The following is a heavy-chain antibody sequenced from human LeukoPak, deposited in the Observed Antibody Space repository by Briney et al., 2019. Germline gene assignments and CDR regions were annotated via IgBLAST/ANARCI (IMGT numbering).Heavy chain of an antibody. CDR3: AKWEDYDVLTGYSVPDY. Sequence: PGASLRLSCSAAGFTFSNYAMSWVRQAPGKGLEWVSAILGSGSSTYYADSVKGRFTVSRDNSKSTLYLQMDTPRAEATALYYCAKWEDYDVLTGYSVPDYWGQGTLLTVPS. J-gene: IGHJ4*02. D-gene: IGHD3-9*01. V-gene: IGHV3-23*01. CDR2: ILGSGSST. CDR1: GFTFSNYA.